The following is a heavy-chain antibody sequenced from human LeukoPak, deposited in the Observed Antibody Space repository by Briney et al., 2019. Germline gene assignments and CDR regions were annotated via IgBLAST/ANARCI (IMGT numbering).Heavy chain of an antibody. J-gene: IGHJ4*02. V-gene: IGHV1-8*03. CDR2: MNPNSGST. Sequence: GASVKVSCKASGYTFTSYDINWVRQATGQGLEWMGWMNPNSGSTGYAQKFQGRVTVTRNTSISTAYMELSGLRSEDTAVYYCAGGRSTGYPYYFEYWGQGTLVTVSS. CDR1: GYTFTSYD. D-gene: IGHD5-12*01. CDR3: AGGRSTGYPYYFEY.